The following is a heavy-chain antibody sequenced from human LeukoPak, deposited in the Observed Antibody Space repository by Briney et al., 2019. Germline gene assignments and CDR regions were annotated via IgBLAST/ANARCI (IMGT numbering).Heavy chain of an antibody. J-gene: IGHJ4*02. CDR1: GFTFSNYW. Sequence: GGSLRLSCAASGFTFSNYWMSWVRQTPGKGLEWVATIEQDGSEKYYVDSVKGRFTISRDNAKKSLFLQMNSLRADDTAVYYCAKAGGGSFSFDYWGQGTLVTVSS. V-gene: IGHV3-7*01. CDR3: AKAGGGSFSFDY. CDR2: IEQDGSEK. D-gene: IGHD2-15*01.